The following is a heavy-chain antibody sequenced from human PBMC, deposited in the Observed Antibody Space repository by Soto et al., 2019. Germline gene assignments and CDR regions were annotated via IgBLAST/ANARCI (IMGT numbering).Heavy chain of an antibody. CDR1: GGSISSGGYY. Sequence: PSETLSLTCTVSGGSISSGGYYWSWIRQHPGKGLEWIGYIYYSGSTYYNPSLKSRVTISVDTSKNQFSLKLSSVTAADTAVYYCARGSTYSSSWYLFWFDPWGQGTLVTVSS. CDR2: IYYSGST. CDR3: ARGSTYSSSWYLFWFDP. D-gene: IGHD6-13*01. J-gene: IGHJ5*02. V-gene: IGHV4-31*03.